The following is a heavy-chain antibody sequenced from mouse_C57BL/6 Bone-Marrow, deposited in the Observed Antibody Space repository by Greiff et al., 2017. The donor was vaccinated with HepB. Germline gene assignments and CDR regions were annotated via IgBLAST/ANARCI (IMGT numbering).Heavy chain of an antibody. V-gene: IGHV5-12*01. CDR1: GFTFSDYY. J-gene: IGHJ2*01. CDR3: ARHTRYFDY. CDR2: ISNGGGST. Sequence: EVNVVESGGGLVQPGGSLKLSCAASGFTFSDYYMYWVRQTPEKRLEWVAYISNGGGSTYYPDTVKGRFTISRDNAKNTLYLQMSRLKSEDTAMYYCARHTRYFDYWGQGTTLTVSS.